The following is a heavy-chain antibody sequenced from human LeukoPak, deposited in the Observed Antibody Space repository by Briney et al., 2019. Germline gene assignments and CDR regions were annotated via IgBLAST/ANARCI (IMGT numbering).Heavy chain of an antibody. CDR2: ISSSGSTI. CDR1: GFTFSSYE. CDR3: AKSFGPVIAAAGTGAD. D-gene: IGHD6-13*01. Sequence: GGSLRLSCAASGFTFSSYEMNWVRQAPGKGLEWVSYISSSGSTIYYADSVKGRFTISRDNSKNTLYLQMNSLRAEDTAVYYCAKSFGPVIAAAGTGADWGQGTLVTVSS. V-gene: IGHV3-48*03. J-gene: IGHJ4*02.